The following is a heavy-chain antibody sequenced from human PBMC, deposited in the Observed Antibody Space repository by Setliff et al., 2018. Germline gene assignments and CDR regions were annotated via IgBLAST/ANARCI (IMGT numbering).Heavy chain of an antibody. Sequence: ASVKVSCKASGGTFSSYAISWVRQAPGQGLEWMGWINAGNGNTKYSQKFQGRVTITRDTSASTAYMELSSLRSEDTAVYYCARVPVVGATKLYWFDPWGQGTLVTVSS. CDR3: ARVPVVGATKLYWFDP. CDR2: INAGNGNT. J-gene: IGHJ5*02. CDR1: GGTFSSYA. V-gene: IGHV1-3*01. D-gene: IGHD1-26*01.